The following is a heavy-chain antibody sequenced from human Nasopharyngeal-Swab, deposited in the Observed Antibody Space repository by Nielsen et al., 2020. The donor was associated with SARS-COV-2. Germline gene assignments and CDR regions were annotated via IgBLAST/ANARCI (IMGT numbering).Heavy chain of an antibody. V-gene: IGHV5-51*01. CDR3: ARSTMVQGEAHY. J-gene: IGHJ4*02. CDR1: GYSFTSYW. Sequence: GESLKISCKGSGYSFTSYWTGWVRQMPGKGLEWMGIIYPGESDTRYRPSFQGQVTISADKSISTAYLQWSSLKASDTAMYYCARSTMVQGEAHYWGQGTLVTVSS. CDR2: IYPGESDT. D-gene: IGHD3-10*01.